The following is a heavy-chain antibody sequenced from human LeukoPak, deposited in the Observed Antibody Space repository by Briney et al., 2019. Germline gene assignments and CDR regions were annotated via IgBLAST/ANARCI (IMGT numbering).Heavy chain of an antibody. CDR3: AKSRWFDL. Sequence: PGGSLRLSCAASGFTFDDYAMHWVRQAPGKGLEWVSGISWNSGSIGYADSVKGRFTISRDNAKNSLYLQMNSLRAEDTALYYCAKSRWFDLWGQGTLVTVSS. J-gene: IGHJ5*02. CDR1: GFTFDDYA. V-gene: IGHV3-9*01. CDR2: ISWNSGSI.